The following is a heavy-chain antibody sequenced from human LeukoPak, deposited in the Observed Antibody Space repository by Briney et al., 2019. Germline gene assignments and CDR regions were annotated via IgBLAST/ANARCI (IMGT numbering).Heavy chain of an antibody. CDR2: ISSSGSTI. J-gene: IGHJ4*02. Sequence: PGGSLRLSCAASGFTVSSNYMSWIRQAPGKGLGWVSYISSSGSTIYYADSVKGRFTISRDNAKNSLYLQMNSLRAEDTAVYYCAREAGELLWLGEGFDYWGQGTLVTVSS. D-gene: IGHD3-10*01. V-gene: IGHV3-11*01. CDR3: AREAGELLWLGEGFDY. CDR1: GFTVSSNY.